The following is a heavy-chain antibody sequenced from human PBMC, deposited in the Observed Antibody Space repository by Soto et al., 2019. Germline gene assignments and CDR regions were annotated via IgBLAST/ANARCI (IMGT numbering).Heavy chain of an antibody. Sequence: PGGSLRLSCAASGFTFSSYAMSWVHQAPGKGLEWVSAISGSGGSTYYADSVKGRFTISRDNSKNTLYLQMNSLRAEDTAVYYCAKDSEHTGMVRGIFAFWGRGSLVPVSS. D-gene: IGHD5-18*01. V-gene: IGHV3-23*01. J-gene: IGHJ4*02. CDR1: GFTFSSYA. CDR3: AKDSEHTGMVRGIFAF. CDR2: ISGSGGST.